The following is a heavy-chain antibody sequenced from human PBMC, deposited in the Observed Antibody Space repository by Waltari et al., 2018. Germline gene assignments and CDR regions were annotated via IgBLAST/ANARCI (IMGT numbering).Heavy chain of an antibody. CDR3: ATDLAISGVALYGMNV. V-gene: IGHV1-3*01. CDR1: GYPYTNYH. D-gene: IGHD3-3*01. Sequence: QVQIVPSGAVVRKPGASAKIYCKASGYPYTNYHLHVVRTATGQKPRWMGGINPGNGNTKYSQKFQGRVTIISDTSASTVYMDVGSLTSEDTAIYYCATDLAISGVALYGMNVWGQGTAVTVSS. CDR2: INPGNGNT. J-gene: IGHJ6*02.